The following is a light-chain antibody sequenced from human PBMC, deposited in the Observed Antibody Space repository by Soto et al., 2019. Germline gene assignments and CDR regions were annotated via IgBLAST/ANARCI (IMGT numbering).Light chain of an antibody. CDR1: QSVSSN. J-gene: IGKJ4*01. V-gene: IGKV3-15*01. CDR2: GAS. Sequence: EIVMTQSPATLSVSPGERATLSCRASQSVSSNLAWYQQKPGQAPRLLIHGASTRATGISARFSGSGSGTEFTLTISSLQSEDFAVYYCQQYNNWPPVTFGGGTKVEIK. CDR3: QQYNNWPPVT.